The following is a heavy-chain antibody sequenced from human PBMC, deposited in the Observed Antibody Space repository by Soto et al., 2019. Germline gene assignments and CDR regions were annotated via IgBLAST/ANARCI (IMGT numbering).Heavy chain of an antibody. CDR3: ARRYGSCFDY. Sequence: PSETLSLTCAVYGESFSGYYWTWLRQPPGEGLEWIGEVSRSGNTNYNPSLKSRLTLSADISKNQFSLKLSSVTAADTAAYYCARRYGSCFDYWGQGTLVTVSS. CDR2: VSRSGNT. J-gene: IGHJ4*02. CDR1: GESFSGYY. V-gene: IGHV4-34*01. D-gene: IGHD5-18*01.